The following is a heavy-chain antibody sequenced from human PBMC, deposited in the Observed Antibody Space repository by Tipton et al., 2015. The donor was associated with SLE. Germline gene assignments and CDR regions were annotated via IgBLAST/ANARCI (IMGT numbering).Heavy chain of an antibody. CDR2: ISAYNGNT. D-gene: IGHD3-9*01. J-gene: IGHJ5*02. Sequence: QLVQSGPEVKKPGASVKVSCKASGYTFTSYGISWVRQAPGQGLEWMGWISAYNGNTNYAQKLQGRVTMTTDTSTSTAYMELRSLRSDDPAVYYCARRHYDILTGRGWFDPWGQGTLVTVSS. CDR1: GYTFTSYG. CDR3: ARRHYDILTGRGWFDP. V-gene: IGHV1-18*01.